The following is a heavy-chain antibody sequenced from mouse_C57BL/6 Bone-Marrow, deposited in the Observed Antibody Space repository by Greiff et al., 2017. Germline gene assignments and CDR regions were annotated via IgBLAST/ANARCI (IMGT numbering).Heavy chain of an antibody. CDR3: ARSFIYYYGSSLFAY. CDR1: GFNIKDYY. J-gene: IGHJ3*01. D-gene: IGHD1-1*01. CDR2: IDPEDGET. Sequence: VQLKESGAELVKPGASVKLSCTASGFNIKDYYMHWVKQRTEQGLEWIGRIDPEDGETKYAPKFQGKATITADTSSNTAYRQLSSLTSEDTAVYYCARSFIYYYGSSLFAYWGQGTLVTVSA. V-gene: IGHV14-2*01.